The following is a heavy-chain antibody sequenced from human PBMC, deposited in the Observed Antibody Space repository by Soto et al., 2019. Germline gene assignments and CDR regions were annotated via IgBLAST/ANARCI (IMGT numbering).Heavy chain of an antibody. J-gene: IGHJ5*02. CDR1: GFTFSSYS. D-gene: IGHD6-13*01. Sequence: GGSLRLSCAASGFTFSSYSMNWVRQAPGKGLEWVSSISSSSSYIYYADSVKGRFTISRDNAKNSLYLQMNSLRAEDTAVYYCARDFEGSSFVWTSQNWFDPWGQGTLVTVSS. CDR3: ARDFEGSSFVWTSQNWFDP. V-gene: IGHV3-21*01. CDR2: ISSSSSYI.